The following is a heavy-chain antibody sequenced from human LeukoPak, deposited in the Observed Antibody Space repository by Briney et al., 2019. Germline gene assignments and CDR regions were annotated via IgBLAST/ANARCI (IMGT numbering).Heavy chain of an antibody. J-gene: IGHJ5*02. V-gene: IGHV4-34*01. CDR1: GGSFSGYY. D-gene: IGHD2-2*02. Sequence: PSETLSLTCAVHGGSFSGYYWSWIRQPPGKGLEWIGEINQSGSANYNPSLKSRVTISVDTSKNQFSLKLTSMTAADTAVYYCARHRYRNWFDPWGQGTLVTVSS. CDR3: ARHRYRNWFDP. CDR2: INQSGSA.